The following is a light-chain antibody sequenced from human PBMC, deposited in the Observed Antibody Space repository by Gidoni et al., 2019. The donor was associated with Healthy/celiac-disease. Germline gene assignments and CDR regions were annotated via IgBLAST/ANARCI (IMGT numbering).Light chain of an antibody. CDR1: QSLLHSHGYND. CDR3: MQALQTPWT. Sequence: DIVMTQSQLSLPVTPGEPASISCRSSQSLLHSHGYNDLDWYLQKPGQSPQLLIYLGSTRASGVPDRFSGSGSGTDFTLKISRVEAEDVGVYYCMQALQTPWTFGQGTKVEIK. CDR2: LGS. J-gene: IGKJ1*01. V-gene: IGKV2-28*01.